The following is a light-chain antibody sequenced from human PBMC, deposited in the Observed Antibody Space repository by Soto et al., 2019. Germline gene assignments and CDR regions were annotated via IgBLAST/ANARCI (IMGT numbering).Light chain of an antibody. CDR2: WAS. Sequence: DIVMTQSPDSLAVSLGERATINCKSSQSVLYSSNNKNYLAWYQQKPGQPPKLLIYWASTRESGVPDRFSGSGYGTDFTLTLSGLQAEDVAVYYCQQYYSPPLTFGGGTKVEIK. CDR3: QQYYSPPLT. J-gene: IGKJ4*01. V-gene: IGKV4-1*01. CDR1: QSVLYSSNNKNY.